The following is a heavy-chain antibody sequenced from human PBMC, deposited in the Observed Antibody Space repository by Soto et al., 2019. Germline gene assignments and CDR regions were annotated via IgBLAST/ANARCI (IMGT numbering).Heavy chain of an antibody. V-gene: IGHV3-30-3*01. CDR3: ARDRYDSSGFHGAYYYYGMDV. CDR1: GFTFSSYA. CDR2: ISYDGSNK. Sequence: GGSLRLSCAASGFTFSSYAMHWVRQAPGKGLEWVAVISYDGSNKYYADSVKGRFTISRDNSKNTLYLQMNSLRAEDTAVYYCARDRYDSSGFHGAYYYYGMDVWGQGTTVTVSS. D-gene: IGHD3-22*01. J-gene: IGHJ6*02.